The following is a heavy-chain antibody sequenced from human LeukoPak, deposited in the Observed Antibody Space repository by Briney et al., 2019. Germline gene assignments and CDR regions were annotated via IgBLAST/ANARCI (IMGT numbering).Heavy chain of an antibody. CDR2: INPNSGGT. CDR3: ARDRIDYDILTGQGTTLFDP. Sequence: ASVKVSCKASGYTFTGYYMHWVRQAPGQGLEWMGWINPNSGGTNYAQKFQGRVTMTRDTSISTAYMELSRLRSDDRDVFFCARDRIDYDILTGQGTTLFDPWGQGTLVTVSS. J-gene: IGHJ5*02. V-gene: IGHV1-2*02. D-gene: IGHD3-9*01. CDR1: GYTFTGYY.